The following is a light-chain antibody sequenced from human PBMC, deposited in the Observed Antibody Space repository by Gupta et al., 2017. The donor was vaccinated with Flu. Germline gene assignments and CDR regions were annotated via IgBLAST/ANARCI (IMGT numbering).Light chain of an antibody. Sequence: DIQMTQSPSSLSASVGDRVTITCRASQSIGRYLNWYHQKPGSAPKLLIYAASSLQSGVPSRFSGSGSGTDFTLTINSLQPEDFATYYCLQSDSYPWTFGPGTKVEVK. CDR2: AAS. V-gene: IGKV1-39*01. CDR1: QSIGRY. J-gene: IGKJ1*01. CDR3: LQSDSYPWT.